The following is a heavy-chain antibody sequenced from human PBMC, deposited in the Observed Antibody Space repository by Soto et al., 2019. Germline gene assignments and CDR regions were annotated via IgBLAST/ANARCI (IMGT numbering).Heavy chain of an antibody. V-gene: IGHV1-69*06. Sequence: QVQLVQSGAEVKRSGSSVKVSCKASGGTFSGYTITWVRQAPGQGLEWMGGIIPIFDTTNYAQKFEDRVTITADKSKSTAYMELSSLRSEDTAVYYCASDRSGSYVSYYYHGLDVWGQGTTVTVSS. D-gene: IGHD1-26*01. CDR1: GGTFSGYT. J-gene: IGHJ6*02. CDR2: IIPIFDTT. CDR3: ASDRSGSYVSYYYHGLDV.